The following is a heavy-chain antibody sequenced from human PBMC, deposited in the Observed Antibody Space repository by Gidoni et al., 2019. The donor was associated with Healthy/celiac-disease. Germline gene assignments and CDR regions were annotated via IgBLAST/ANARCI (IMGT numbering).Heavy chain of an antibody. J-gene: IGHJ4*02. D-gene: IGHD2-2*01. CDR3: AHTYCSSTSCYSGFDY. V-gene: IGHV2-5*02. CDR2: IYWDDDK. CDR1: GFSLSTSGVG. Sequence: QITLKESGPTLVKPTQTLTLTCTFSGFSLSTSGVGVGWIRQPPGKALEWLALIYWDDDKRYSPSLKSRLTITKDTSKNQVVLTMTNMDPVDTATYYCAHTYCSSTSCYSGFDYWGQGTLVTVSS.